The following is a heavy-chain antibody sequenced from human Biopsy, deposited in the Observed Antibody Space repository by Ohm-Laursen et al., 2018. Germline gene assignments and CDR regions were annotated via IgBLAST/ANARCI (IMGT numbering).Heavy chain of an antibody. J-gene: IGHJ6*02. D-gene: IGHD2/OR15-2a*01. CDR2: IYYSGST. CDR3: ARATNSTGWPYYYFYGVDV. Sequence: SETLSLACTVSGGSISSDYWSWIRQTPGKALEGIGYIYYSGSTNYNPSLKSRVTISVDTSKNQFSLRLNSVTAADTAVYYCARATNSTGWPYYYFYGVDVWGQGTTVTVSS. V-gene: IGHV4-59*01. CDR1: GGSISSDY.